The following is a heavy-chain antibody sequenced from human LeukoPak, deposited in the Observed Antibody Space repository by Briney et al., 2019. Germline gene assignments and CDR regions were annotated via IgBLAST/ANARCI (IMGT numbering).Heavy chain of an antibody. CDR3: AREVFSGGWFQFDP. CDR1: GLTVNTNF. V-gene: IGHV3-53*01. D-gene: IGHD6-19*01. Sequence: GGSLRLSCAASGLTVNTNFMSCVRQAPGKGLEWVSVIYPSGSTHYGDAVKGRFTISRDNFKSAVFLEMSSVTDEDTAVYYCAREVFSGGWFQFDPWGQGTLVTVSS. J-gene: IGHJ5*02. CDR2: IYPSGST.